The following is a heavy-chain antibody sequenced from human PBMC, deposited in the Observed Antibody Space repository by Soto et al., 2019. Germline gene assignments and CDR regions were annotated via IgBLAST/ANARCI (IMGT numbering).Heavy chain of an antibody. V-gene: IGHV3-30*18. J-gene: IGHJ4*02. CDR2: VSHDGRNT. Sequence: VQLVESGGGVVQPGRSLRLSCAASGFTFSDYAMQWVRQAPGKGLEWVAVVSHDGRNTHYADSVKGRFTISRDSSKNTVSLEMYSQRAEDTAVYYCAKWGWQWLGTSDFKYCGQGALDTVSS. CDR1: GFTFSDYA. CDR3: AKWGWQWLGTSDFKY. D-gene: IGHD6-19*01.